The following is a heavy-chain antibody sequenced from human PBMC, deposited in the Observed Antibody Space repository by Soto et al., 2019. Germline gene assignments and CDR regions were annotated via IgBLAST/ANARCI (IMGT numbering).Heavy chain of an antibody. CDR2: IIPIFGTA. CDR3: ARVPGGQGDY. CDR1: GGTFSSYA. V-gene: IGHV1-69*01. J-gene: IGHJ4*02. Sequence: QVQLVQSGAEVKKPGSSVKVSCKASGGTFSSYAISWVRQAPGQGLEWMGGIIPIFGTANYAQKFQGRVTLTADESTSEAYMALSSLRSEDTAGYDCARVPGGQGDYWGQGTLVTVSS. D-gene: IGHD3-16*01.